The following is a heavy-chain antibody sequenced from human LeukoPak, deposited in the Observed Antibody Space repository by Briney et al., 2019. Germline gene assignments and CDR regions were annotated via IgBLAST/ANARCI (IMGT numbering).Heavy chain of an antibody. D-gene: IGHD3-22*01. CDR1: GFTFSSYT. Sequence: GGSLRLSCEASGFTFSSYTLHWVRQAPGKGLEWVSAISGSGGSTYYADSVKGRFTISRDNSKNTLYLQMNSLRAEDTAVYYCAKVQIVAGADDAFDIWGQGTMVTVSS. CDR2: ISGSGGST. V-gene: IGHV3-23*01. CDR3: AKVQIVAGADDAFDI. J-gene: IGHJ3*02.